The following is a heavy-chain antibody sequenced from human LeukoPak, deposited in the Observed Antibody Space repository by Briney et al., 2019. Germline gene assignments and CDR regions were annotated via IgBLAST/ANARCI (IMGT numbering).Heavy chain of an antibody. Sequence: PGGSLRLSCAASGFTFSSYSMNWVRQAPGKGLEWVSYISSSSSYIYYADSVKGRFTISRDNAKNSLYLQMNSLRAEDTAVYYCARDEGAVGATGAFDIWGQGTMVTVSS. CDR1: GFTFSSYS. J-gene: IGHJ3*02. CDR3: ARDEGAVGATGAFDI. CDR2: ISSSSSYI. D-gene: IGHD1-26*01. V-gene: IGHV3-21*05.